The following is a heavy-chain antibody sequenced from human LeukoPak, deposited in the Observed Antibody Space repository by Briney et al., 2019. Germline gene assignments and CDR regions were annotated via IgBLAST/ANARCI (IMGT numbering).Heavy chain of an antibody. Sequence: PGGSLRLSCAASGFTFSSYAMSWARQAPGKGLEWVSAISGSGGSTYYADSVKGRFTISGDNSKNTLYLQMNSLRAEDTAVYYCAKDFGYGYSVYWGQGTLVTVSS. CDR1: GFTFSSYA. CDR3: AKDFGYGYSVY. V-gene: IGHV3-23*01. J-gene: IGHJ4*02. D-gene: IGHD5-18*01. CDR2: ISGSGGST.